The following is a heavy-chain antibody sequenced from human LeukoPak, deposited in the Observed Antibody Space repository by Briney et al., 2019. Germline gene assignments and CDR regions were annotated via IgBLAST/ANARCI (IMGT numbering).Heavy chain of an antibody. CDR1: GFTFSSYS. J-gene: IGHJ4*02. V-gene: IGHV3-21*01. Sequence: PGGSLRLSCAASGFTFSSYSMNWVRQAPGKGLEWVSSISSSSSYIYYADSVKGRFTISRDNAKNSLYLQMNSLRAEDTAVYYCARSPNMRLQRGRLLDQWGQGTLVTVSS. CDR2: ISSSSSYI. CDR3: ARSPNMRLQRGRLLDQ. D-gene: IGHD2-15*01.